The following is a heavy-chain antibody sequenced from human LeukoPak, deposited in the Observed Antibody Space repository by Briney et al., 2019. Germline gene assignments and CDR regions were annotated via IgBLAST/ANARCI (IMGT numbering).Heavy chain of an antibody. D-gene: IGHD6-13*01. CDR2: IYPGDSDT. Sequence: GESLKISCKGSGYSFTSYWIGWVRQTPGKGLEWMGIIYPGDSDTRYSPSFQGQVTISADKSIHTAYLQRRSLKASSTAMYYCARGASSSWYNNWFDPWGQGTLVTVS. J-gene: IGHJ5*02. V-gene: IGHV5-51*01. CDR1: GYSFTSYW. CDR3: ARGASSSWYNNWFDP.